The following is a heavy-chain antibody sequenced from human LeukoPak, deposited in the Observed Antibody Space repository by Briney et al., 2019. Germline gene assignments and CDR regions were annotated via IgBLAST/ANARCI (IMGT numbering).Heavy chain of an antibody. CDR2: LNPSGGST. CDR1: GYTFTTYY. V-gene: IGHV1-46*01. J-gene: IGHJ4*02. Sequence: ASVKVSCKSSGYTFTTYYMRWVRQAPGQGLEWMGILNPSGGSTTYAQKFQGRVTMTRDTSTSTVYMELSSLRSEDTAVYYCARDGSTWQFDYWGQGTLVTVSS. D-gene: IGHD6-13*01. CDR3: ARDGSTWQFDY.